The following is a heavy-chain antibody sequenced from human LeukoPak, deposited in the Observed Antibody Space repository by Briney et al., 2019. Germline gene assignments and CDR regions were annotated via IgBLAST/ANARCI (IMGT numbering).Heavy chain of an antibody. CDR3: AKDMFSSSWYSSYDY. Sequence: GGSLRLSCAASGFTFDDYAMHWVRQAPGKGLEWVSGISWNSGSIGYADSVKGRFTISRDNAKNSLYLQMNSLRAEDMALYYCAKDMFSSSWYSSYDYWGQGTLVTVSS. CDR1: GFTFDDYA. D-gene: IGHD6-13*01. V-gene: IGHV3-9*03. CDR2: ISWNSGSI. J-gene: IGHJ4*02.